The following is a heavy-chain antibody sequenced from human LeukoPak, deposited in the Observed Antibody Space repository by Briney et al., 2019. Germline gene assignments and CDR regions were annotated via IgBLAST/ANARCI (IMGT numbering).Heavy chain of an antibody. D-gene: IGHD2-15*01. CDR3: AKDRGYCSGGSCYLGYYYGMDV. Sequence: PGGSLRLSCAASGFTFSSYGMHWVRQAPGKGLEWVAVISYDGSNKYYADSVKGRFTTSRDNSKNTLYLQMNSLRAEDTAVYYCAKDRGYCSGGSCYLGYYYGMDVWGKGTTVTVSS. J-gene: IGHJ6*04. V-gene: IGHV3-30*18. CDR1: GFTFSSYG. CDR2: ISYDGSNK.